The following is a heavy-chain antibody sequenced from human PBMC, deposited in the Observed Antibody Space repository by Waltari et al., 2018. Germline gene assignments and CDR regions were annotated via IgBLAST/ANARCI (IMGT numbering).Heavy chain of an antibody. CDR2: ISYDGSNK. J-gene: IGHJ4*02. V-gene: IGHV3-30-3*01. CDR3: ARDPSVVVIARYFDY. D-gene: IGHD2-21*01. CDR1: GFTFSSYA. Sequence: QVQLVESGGGVVQPGRSLRLSCAASGFTFSSYAMHWVRQAPGKGMEWVAVISYDGSNKYYADSVKGRFTISRDNSKNTLYLQMNSLRAEDTAVYYCARDPSVVVIARYFDYWGQGTLVTVSS.